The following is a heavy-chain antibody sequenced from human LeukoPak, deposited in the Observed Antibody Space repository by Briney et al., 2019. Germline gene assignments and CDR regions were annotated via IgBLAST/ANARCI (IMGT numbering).Heavy chain of an antibody. CDR1: GFNFIDYS. D-gene: IGHD5-12*01. CDR3: ARDHRYAFDN. CDR2: IGISSGNT. Sequence: GGSLRLSCAASGFNFIDYSMNWVRQAPGKGLEWISYIGISSGNTKYADSAKGRFTISRDKARNSLYLQMNSLRVEGTAMYYCARDHRYAFDNWGHGTLVTVSS. J-gene: IGHJ4*01. V-gene: IGHV3-48*01.